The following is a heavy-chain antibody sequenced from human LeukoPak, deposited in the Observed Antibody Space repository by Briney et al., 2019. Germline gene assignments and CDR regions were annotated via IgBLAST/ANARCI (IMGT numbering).Heavy chain of an antibody. Sequence: SDTLSLTCAVYGGSFSGYYWSWIRQPPGKGLEWIGEINHSGSTNYNPSLKSRVTISVDTSKNQFSLKLSSVTAADTAVYYCASSEYNYAGAFDIWGQGTMVTVSS. CDR3: ASSEYNYAGAFDI. CDR2: INHSGST. CDR1: GGSFSGYY. D-gene: IGHD5-18*01. J-gene: IGHJ3*02. V-gene: IGHV4-34*01.